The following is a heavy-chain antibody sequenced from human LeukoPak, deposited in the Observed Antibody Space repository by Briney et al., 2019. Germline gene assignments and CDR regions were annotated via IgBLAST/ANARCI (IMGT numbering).Heavy chain of an antibody. D-gene: IGHD5-18*01. CDR2: IHHSGNT. Sequence: PSETLSLTCAVSGGSISSGGYSWSWIRQPPGKGLEWLGYIHHSGNTYYTPSLKSRVTISVDRPKNQFSLKLSSVTAADTAVYYCATRRGYTYGYDSWGQGTLVTVSS. CDR3: ATRRGYTYGYDS. V-gene: IGHV4-30-2*01. CDR1: GGSISSGGYS. J-gene: IGHJ4*02.